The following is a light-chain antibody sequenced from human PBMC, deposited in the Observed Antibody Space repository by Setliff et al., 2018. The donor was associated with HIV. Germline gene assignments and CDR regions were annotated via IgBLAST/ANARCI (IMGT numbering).Light chain of an antibody. CDR3: CSYAGTNTFMV. J-gene: IGLJ1*01. CDR2: EVH. Sequence: QSALTQPRSVSGSPGQSVTISCTGTSYDYVSWYQQYPGKAPKLMIFEVHKRPSGVPDRLSGSKFGNTASLTISGLQAEDEAEYYCCSYAGTNTFMVFGIGTKVTVL. CDR1: SYDY. V-gene: IGLV2-11*01.